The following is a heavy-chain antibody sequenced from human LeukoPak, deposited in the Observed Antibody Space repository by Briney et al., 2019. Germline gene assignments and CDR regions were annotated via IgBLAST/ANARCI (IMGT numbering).Heavy chain of an antibody. Sequence: SETLSLTCTVSDGSISSYYWSWIRQPPGKGLEWIGYIYYSGSTNYNPSLKSRVTISVDTSKNQFSLKLSSVTAADTAVYYCARETSQKGAHYMDVWGKGTTVTISS. CDR2: IYYSGST. D-gene: IGHD3-16*01. J-gene: IGHJ6*03. CDR3: ARETSQKGAHYMDV. CDR1: DGSISSYY. V-gene: IGHV4-59*01.